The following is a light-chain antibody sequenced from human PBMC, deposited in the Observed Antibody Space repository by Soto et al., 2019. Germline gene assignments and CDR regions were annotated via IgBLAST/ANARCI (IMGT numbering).Light chain of an antibody. V-gene: IGKV1-5*03. Sequence: DIQMTQSPSTLSASVGDRVTITCRASQSISSWFAWYQQKPGQAPKLLIHKASILRSGVPSRFSGSGSGTEFTLTISSLQPDDFATYYCQQYNTYSRTFGQGPKGEIK. CDR1: QSISSW. CDR3: QQYNTYSRT. CDR2: KAS. J-gene: IGKJ1*01.